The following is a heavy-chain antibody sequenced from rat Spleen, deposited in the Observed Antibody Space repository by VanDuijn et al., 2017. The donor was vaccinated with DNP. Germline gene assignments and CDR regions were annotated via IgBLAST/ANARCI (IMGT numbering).Heavy chain of an antibody. CDR3: TGGGSSIYPFTY. CDR1: GSSLSNFG. V-gene: IGHV2S12*01. J-gene: IGHJ3*01. Sequence: QVQLRESGPGLVQPSQILSLTCTVSGSSLSNFGINWVRQPPGKGLEWIAAISTAGNTFYNSALKSRLSFSSDPSKSQVFLQMNSLQTEDTAIYFCTGGGSSIYPFTYWGQGTLVTVSS. D-gene: IGHD1-2*01. CDR2: ISTAGNT.